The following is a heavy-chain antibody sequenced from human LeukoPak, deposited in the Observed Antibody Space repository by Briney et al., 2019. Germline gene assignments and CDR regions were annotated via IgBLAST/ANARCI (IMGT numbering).Heavy chain of an antibody. CDR2: INHSGST. CDR1: GGSFSGYY. CDR3: ARHVFLAVASTREYYFDY. J-gene: IGHJ4*02. Sequence: SETLSLTCAVYGGSFSGYYWSWIRQPPGKGLEWIGEINHSGSTNYNPSLKSRVTISVATSKNQFSLKLSSMTAADTAVYYWARHVFLAVASTREYYFDYWGQGTLVTVSS. V-gene: IGHV4-34*01. D-gene: IGHD6-19*01.